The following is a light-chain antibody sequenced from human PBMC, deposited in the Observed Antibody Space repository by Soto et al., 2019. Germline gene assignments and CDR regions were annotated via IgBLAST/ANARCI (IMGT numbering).Light chain of an antibody. V-gene: IGKV3D-20*02. CDR2: DAS. CDR1: QSVSSNY. CDR3: QKRSNWSWK. Sequence: EIVLTHSPGTLSFSPLEIATLSCSSSQSVSSNYLAWYQEKPGQAPRLLIYDASNRATGIPARFSGSGSGTDFTLTISSLEPEDFAVYYCQKRSNWSWKFGQGTKVDIK. J-gene: IGKJ1*01.